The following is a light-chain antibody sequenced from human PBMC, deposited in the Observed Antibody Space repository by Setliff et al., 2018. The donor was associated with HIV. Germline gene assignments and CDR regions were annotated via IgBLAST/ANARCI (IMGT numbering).Light chain of an antibody. J-gene: IGLJ1*01. CDR3: QVWDGNSDHYV. V-gene: IGLV3-21*03. CDR1: NSGSKS. Sequence: SYELTQPPSVSVAPGKTARITCGGNNSGSKSVHWYQQKPGQAPVLVVYDDNDRPSGIPERFSDSNSGNTATLTISGVEAGDEADYYCQVWDGNSDHYVFGTGTKVTVL. CDR2: DDN.